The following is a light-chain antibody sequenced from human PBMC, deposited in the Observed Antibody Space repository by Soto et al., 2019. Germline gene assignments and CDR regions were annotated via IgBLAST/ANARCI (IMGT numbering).Light chain of an antibody. V-gene: IGKV1-33*01. CDR2: DAS. J-gene: IGKJ1*01. Sequence: DIQMTQSPSSLSASVGDRVTITCQASQDISNYLHWYQQKPGKAPKLLIYDASNLETGVPSRFSGSGSGTDFTFTISSLQPEDIATYYCQQYDNFWTFGQGTKVEIK. CDR1: QDISNY. CDR3: QQYDNFWT.